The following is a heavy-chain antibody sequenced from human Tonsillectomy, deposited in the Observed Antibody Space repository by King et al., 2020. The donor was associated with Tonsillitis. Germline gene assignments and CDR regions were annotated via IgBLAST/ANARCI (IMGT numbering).Heavy chain of an antibody. CDR3: TAERQAAITF. CDR1: GFTFSTYN. J-gene: IGHJ4*02. Sequence: VQLVESGGGLVKPGGSLRLSCAASGFTFSTYNMNWVRQAPGKGLEWVSSISSGSTYIYYAGSVEGRFTISRDNAKNSLYLQMNSLRAEDTAVYYCTAERQAAITFGGQGTLVTVSS. V-gene: IGHV3-21*01. CDR2: ISSGSTYI. D-gene: IGHD2-2*02.